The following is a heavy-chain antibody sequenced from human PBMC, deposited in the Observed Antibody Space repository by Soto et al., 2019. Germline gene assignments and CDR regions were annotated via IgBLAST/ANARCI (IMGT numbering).Heavy chain of an antibody. J-gene: IGHJ4*01. CDR2: IRNKAKSYTT. D-gene: IGHD1-26*01. V-gene: IGHV3-72*01. Sequence: EVQLVESGGGLVQPGGSQRLSCPASELTSSNPTMNGVGQAPGRGREWVGRIRNKAKSYTTDYAASVKGRFTISRDDSKDSLYLQMNSLKTEDTAIYYCARDSGKGAYFDYWGHGTLATVSS. CDR3: ARDSGKGAYFDY. CDR1: ELTSSNPT.